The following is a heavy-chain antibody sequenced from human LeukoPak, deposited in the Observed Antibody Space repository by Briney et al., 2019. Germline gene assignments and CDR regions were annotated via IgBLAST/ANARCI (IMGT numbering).Heavy chain of an antibody. J-gene: IGHJ6*03. CDR3: ARDPVDYYMDV. CDR2: IYTSGST. V-gene: IGHV4-61*02. D-gene: IGHD4-23*01. Sequence: TLSLTCTVSGGSISSGSYYWSWIRQPAGKGLEWIGRIYTSGSTNYNPSLKSRVTISVDTSKNQFSLKLSSVTAADTAVYYCARDPVDYYMDVWGKGTTVTVSS. CDR1: GGSISSGSYY.